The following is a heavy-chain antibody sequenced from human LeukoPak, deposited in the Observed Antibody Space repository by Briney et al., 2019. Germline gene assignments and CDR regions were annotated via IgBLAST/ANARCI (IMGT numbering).Heavy chain of an antibody. CDR3: AKLFESGTYNNFFHY. CDR2: ITATSSST. D-gene: IGHD3-10*01. J-gene: IGHJ4*02. CDR1: GFTFSSYE. Sequence: GGSLRLSCAASGFTFSSYEMNWVRQAPGKGLEWVSAITATSSSTHDADSVQGRFTISRDNSKNTLYLQMSSLRPEDTAIYYCAKLFESGTYNNFFHYWGQGTLVTVFS. V-gene: IGHV3-23*01.